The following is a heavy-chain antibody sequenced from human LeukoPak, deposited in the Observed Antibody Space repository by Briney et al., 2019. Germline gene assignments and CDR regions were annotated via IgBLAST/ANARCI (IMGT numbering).Heavy chain of an antibody. J-gene: IGHJ4*02. CDR3: AKDNPLDY. CDR2: IRYDGNNK. D-gene: IGHD1-14*01. Sequence: SGGSLRLSCAASGFTFRNLGMHWVRQAPGKGLEWVAFIRYDGNNKLYADSVKGRFTISRDNSKNTLYLHINSLRAEDTAVYYCAKDNPLDYWGQGTLVIVSS. V-gene: IGHV3-30*02. CDR1: GFTFRNLG.